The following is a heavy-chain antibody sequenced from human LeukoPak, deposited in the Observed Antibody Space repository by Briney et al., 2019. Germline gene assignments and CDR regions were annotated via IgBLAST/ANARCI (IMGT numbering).Heavy chain of an antibody. Sequence: GGSLRLSCEASGFTFSNYAMSWVRQAPGKGLEWVSAISGSGDSTFDADSVKGRFTISRDNPKNTLYLQMNSLRAEDTAIYYCASSGYNYGTSYFAYWGQGTLVTVSS. CDR3: ASSGYNYGTSYFAY. J-gene: IGHJ4*02. CDR1: GFTFSNYA. CDR2: ISGSGDST. D-gene: IGHD5-18*01. V-gene: IGHV3-23*01.